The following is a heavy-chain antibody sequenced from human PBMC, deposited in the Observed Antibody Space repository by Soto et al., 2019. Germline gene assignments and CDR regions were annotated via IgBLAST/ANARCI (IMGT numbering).Heavy chain of an antibody. V-gene: IGHV3-23*01. CDR1: GFTFSSYA. CDR3: AKLPRNDILTGYADY. CDR2: ISGSGGST. Sequence: PGGSLRLSCAASGFTFSSYAMSRVRQAPGKGLEWVSAISGSGGSTYYADSVKGRFTISRDNSKNTLYLQMNSLRAEDTAVYYCAKLPRNDILTGYADYWGQGTLVTVSS. J-gene: IGHJ4*02. D-gene: IGHD3-9*01.